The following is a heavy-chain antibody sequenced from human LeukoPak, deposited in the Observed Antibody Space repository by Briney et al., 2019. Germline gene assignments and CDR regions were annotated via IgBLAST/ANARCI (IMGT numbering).Heavy chain of an antibody. CDR2: INHSGST. D-gene: IGHD1-26*01. CDR1: GGSFSGYY. Sequence: SETLSLTCAVYGGSFSGYYWSWIRQPPGKGLEWIGEINHSGSTNYNPSLKSRVTISVDTSKNQFSLKLSSVTAADTVVYYCARIVGATHDFDYWGQGTLVTVSS. V-gene: IGHV4-34*01. CDR3: ARIVGATHDFDY. J-gene: IGHJ4*02.